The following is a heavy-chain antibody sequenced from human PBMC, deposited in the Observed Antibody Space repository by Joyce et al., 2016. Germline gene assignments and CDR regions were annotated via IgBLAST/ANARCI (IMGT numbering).Heavy chain of an antibody. D-gene: IGHD5-12*01. CDR1: GFTLSSYG. CDR2: ISDDGTRK. V-gene: IGHV3-30*18. Sequence: GSGGGVVQPGRSLRLSCAASGFTLSSYGMHWVRQAPGKGLEWVSVISDDGTRKHYADSVKGRFTVSRDNSENTLYLQMDTLRVEDPALYFCAKDLGRSGHDWEDADLFDSWGQGTLVTVSS. J-gene: IGHJ4*02. CDR3: AKDLGRSGHDWEDADLFDS.